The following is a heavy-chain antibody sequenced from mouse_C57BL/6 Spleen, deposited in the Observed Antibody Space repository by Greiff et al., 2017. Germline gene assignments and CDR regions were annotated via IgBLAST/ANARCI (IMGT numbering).Heavy chain of an antibody. V-gene: IGHV1-76*01. CDR1: GYTFTDYY. CDR2: IYPGSGNT. Sequence: QVQLKQSGAELVRPGASVKLSCKASGYTFTDYYINWVKQRPGQGLEWIARIYPGSGNTYYNEKFKGKATLTAEKSSSTAYMQLSSLTSEDSAVYFCARRGGSSYRYYAMDYWGQGTSVTVSS. J-gene: IGHJ4*01. D-gene: IGHD1-1*01. CDR3: ARRGGSSYRYYAMDY.